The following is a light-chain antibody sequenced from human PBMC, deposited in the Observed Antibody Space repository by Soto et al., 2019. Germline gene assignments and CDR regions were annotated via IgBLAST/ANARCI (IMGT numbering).Light chain of an antibody. J-gene: IGLJ3*02. Sequence: QSALTQPASVSGSPGQSITISCTGTSSDVGGSKLVSWYQQHPGKAPKLLIYEGSQRPSGVSDRFSGPKSGNTASLTISGLQAEDEDDYHCCSYAGSSTLVFGGGTQLTVL. CDR3: CSYAGSSTLV. V-gene: IGLV2-23*01. CDR2: EGS. CDR1: SSDVGGSKL.